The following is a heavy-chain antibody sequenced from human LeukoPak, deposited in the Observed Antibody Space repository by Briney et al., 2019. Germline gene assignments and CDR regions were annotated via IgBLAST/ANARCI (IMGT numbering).Heavy chain of an antibody. J-gene: IGHJ1*01. D-gene: IGHD3-10*01. V-gene: IGHV3-66*01. CDR3: ARDTDYYGSGRHGYFDH. CDR1: GLTISNNF. CDR2: IYSGGST. Sequence: GGSLRLSCAASGLTISNNFMGWVRQAPGKGLEWVSLIYSGGSTYSADSVKGRFTTSRDNSKNTLHLQMNSLRAEDTAVYYCARDTDYYGSGRHGYFDHWGQGTLVTVSS.